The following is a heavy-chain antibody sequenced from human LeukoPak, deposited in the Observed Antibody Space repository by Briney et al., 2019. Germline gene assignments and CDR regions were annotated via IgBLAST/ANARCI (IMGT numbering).Heavy chain of an antibody. Sequence: PSETLSLTCTVSGGSISSSSYYWSWIRQPPGKGLEWIGYIYYSGSTNYNPSLKSRVTISVDTSKNQFSLKLSSVTAADTAVYYCARVMSSSWSGGLDYWGQGTLVTVSS. D-gene: IGHD6-13*01. CDR2: IYYSGST. J-gene: IGHJ4*02. CDR1: GGSISSSSYY. V-gene: IGHV4-61*01. CDR3: ARVMSSSWSGGLDY.